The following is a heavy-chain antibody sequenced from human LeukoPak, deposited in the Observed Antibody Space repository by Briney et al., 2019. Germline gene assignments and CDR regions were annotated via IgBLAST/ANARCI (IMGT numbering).Heavy chain of an antibody. CDR2: IYHSGST. CDR3: ARDRDYYYMDV. CDR1: GGSISSGGYY. D-gene: IGHD3-10*01. Sequence: PSETLSLTCTVSGGSISSGGYYWSWIRQPPGKGLEWIGYIYHSGSTYYNPSLKSRVTISVDRSKNQFSLKLSSVTAADTAVYYCARDRDYYYMDVWGKGTTVTVSS. V-gene: IGHV4-30-2*01. J-gene: IGHJ6*03.